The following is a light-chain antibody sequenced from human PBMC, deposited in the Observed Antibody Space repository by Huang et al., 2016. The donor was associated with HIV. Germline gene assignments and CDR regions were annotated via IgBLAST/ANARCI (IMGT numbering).Light chain of an antibody. CDR1: QSISSY. CDR3: QQSYSTPLT. V-gene: IGKV1-39*01. Sequence: DIQMTQSPSSLSASVGDRVTITCRASQSISSYLNWYQQKPGQAPKLRIYAASSLQSGVPSMFSGSGSGTDFTLTISSLQPEDFATYYCQQSYSTPLTFGGGTKVEIK. J-gene: IGKJ4*01. CDR2: AAS.